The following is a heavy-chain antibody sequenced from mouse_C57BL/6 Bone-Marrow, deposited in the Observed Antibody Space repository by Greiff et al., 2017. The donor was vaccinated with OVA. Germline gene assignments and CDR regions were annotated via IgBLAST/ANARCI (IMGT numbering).Heavy chain of an antibody. V-gene: IGHV1-82*01. J-gene: IGHJ3*01. CDR2: IYPGDGDT. Sequence: QVQLQQSGPELVKPGASVKISCKASGYAFSSSWMNWVKQRPGQGLEWIGRIYPGDGDTNYNGKFKGKATLTADKSSSTAYMQLSSLTSEDSAVYFGASYDGYYPWFAYWGQGTLVTVSA. CDR3: ASYDGYYPWFAY. D-gene: IGHD2-3*01. CDR1: GYAFSSSW.